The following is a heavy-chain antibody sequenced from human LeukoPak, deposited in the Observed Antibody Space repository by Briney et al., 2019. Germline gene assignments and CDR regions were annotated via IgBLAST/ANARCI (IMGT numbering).Heavy chain of an antibody. J-gene: IGHJ6*02. Sequence: KPSQTLSLTCTVSGGSLRSGGYYWSWIRQHPGRGLEWIGYIYYSGSTYYNPSLKSRVTISVDTSKNQFSLKLSSVTAADTAVYYCARDLEWVGATGLYYQYGMDVWGQGTTVTVSS. D-gene: IGHD1-26*01. V-gene: IGHV4-31*03. CDR1: GGSLRSGGYY. CDR2: IYYSGST. CDR3: ARDLEWVGATGLYYQYGMDV.